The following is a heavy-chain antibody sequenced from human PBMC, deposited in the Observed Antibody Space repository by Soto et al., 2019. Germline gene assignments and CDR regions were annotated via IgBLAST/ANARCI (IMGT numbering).Heavy chain of an antibody. D-gene: IGHD3-3*01. J-gene: IGHJ5*02. Sequence: GGSLRLSCAASGFTFSSYAMSWVRQAPGKGLEWVSAISGSGGSTYYADSVKGRFTISRDNSKNTLYLQMNSLRAEDTAVYYCAKKEGKDDFWGGYYFGWFDPWGQGTLVTVSS. V-gene: IGHV3-23*01. CDR3: AKKEGKDDFWGGYYFGWFDP. CDR1: GFTFSSYA. CDR2: ISGSGGST.